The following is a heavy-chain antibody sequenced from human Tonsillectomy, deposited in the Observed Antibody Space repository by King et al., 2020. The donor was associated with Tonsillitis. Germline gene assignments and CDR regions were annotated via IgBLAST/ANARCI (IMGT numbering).Heavy chain of an antibody. CDR3: ARERDMVATGWFDP. CDR1: GFTFSSYS. D-gene: IGHD5-12*01. CDR2: ISSSSSYI. Sequence: VQLVESGGGLVKPGGSLRLSCAASGFTFSSYSMNWVRQAPGKGLEWVSSISSSSSYIYYADSVKGRVTISRDNAKNSLYLQMNSQRAEDTAVYYCARERDMVATGWFDPWGQGTLVTVSS. J-gene: IGHJ5*02. V-gene: IGHV3-21*01.